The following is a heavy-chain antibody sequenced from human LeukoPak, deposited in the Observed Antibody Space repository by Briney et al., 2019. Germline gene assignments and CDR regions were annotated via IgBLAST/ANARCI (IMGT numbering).Heavy chain of an antibody. CDR2: ISYDGSNK. J-gene: IGHJ3*02. Sequence: GRSLGLACAAAGFTFSSYSMHWVRQAPGKGLEWVAFISYDGSNKYYENSVKGRFTISRDNSKNTLYVQMNSLRAEDTAVYYCARDSHYAFDIWGQGTMVTVSS. CDR3: ARDSHYAFDI. V-gene: IGHV3-30-3*01. CDR1: GFTFSSYS.